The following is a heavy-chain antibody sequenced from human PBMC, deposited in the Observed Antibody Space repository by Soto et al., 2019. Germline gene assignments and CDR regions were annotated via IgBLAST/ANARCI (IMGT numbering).Heavy chain of an antibody. CDR3: ARRGLPSTIGGAAWAYLDH. V-gene: IGHV1-3*01. J-gene: IGHJ4*02. CDR2: INVANGYT. D-gene: IGHD1-26*01. CDR1: GYDFSSYP. Sequence: VKVSCKASGYDFSSYPINWVRQAPGQRPEWVGWINVANGYTQYSRRVQDRVTITRDTSATTVYMLLSSLRSEDTAVYFCARRGLPSTIGGAAWAYLDHWGQGTLVTVSS.